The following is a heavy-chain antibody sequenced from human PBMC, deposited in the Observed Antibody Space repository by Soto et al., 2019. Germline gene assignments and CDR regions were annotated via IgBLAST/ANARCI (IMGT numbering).Heavy chain of an antibody. J-gene: IGHJ4*02. CDR3: ARDKRDLLFLEWSYHFDY. CDR1: GFTFSNYA. CDR2: ISYDGSNK. V-gene: IGHV3-30-3*01. D-gene: IGHD3-3*01. Sequence: QVQLVESGGGVVQPGRSLRLSCAPSGFTFSNYAMHWVRQAPGKGLEWVAVISYDGSNKYYADSVKGRFTISRDNSKNTLYLQMNSLRAEDTAVYYCARDKRDLLFLEWSYHFDYWGQGTLVTVSS.